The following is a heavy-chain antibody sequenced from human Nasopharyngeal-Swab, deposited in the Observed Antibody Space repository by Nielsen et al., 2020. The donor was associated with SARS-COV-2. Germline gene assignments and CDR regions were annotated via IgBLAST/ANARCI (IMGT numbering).Heavy chain of an antibody. CDR2: IVGSGDNSGSGGST. Sequence: GESLKISCVASGYSFRTYGMSWVRQAPGKGLEWVAAIVGSGDNSGSGGSTYYADSVKSRFTISRDNSKNTLSLQMNSLRAEDTAVYYCAKDLRGPYFFWGQGTLVTVSS. J-gene: IGHJ4*02. V-gene: IGHV3-23*01. CDR3: AKDLRGPYFF. D-gene: IGHD2/OR15-2a*01. CDR1: GYSFRTYG.